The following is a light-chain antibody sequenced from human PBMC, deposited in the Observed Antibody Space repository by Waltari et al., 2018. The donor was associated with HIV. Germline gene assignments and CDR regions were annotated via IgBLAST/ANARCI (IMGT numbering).Light chain of an antibody. CDR2: SNN. Sequence: QSVLTQPPSASGTPGQRVTISCSGSSSNIGSNTVNWYQQPPGTAPTLLIYSNNQGPAGVPDRFSGSKSGTSASLAISGLQSEDEADYYCAAWDDSLNGPVFGGGTKLTVL. V-gene: IGLV1-44*01. J-gene: IGLJ2*01. CDR3: AAWDDSLNGPV. CDR1: SSNIGSNT.